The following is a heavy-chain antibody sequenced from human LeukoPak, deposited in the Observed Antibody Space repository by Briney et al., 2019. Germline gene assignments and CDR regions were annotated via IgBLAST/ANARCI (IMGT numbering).Heavy chain of an antibody. D-gene: IGHD1-26*01. V-gene: IGHV3-30-3*01. J-gene: IGHJ4*02. CDR2: ISYDGSKR. Sequence: GGSLRLSCAASGFTFSNYAMHWVHQAPGKRLEWVAVISYDGSKRYYGDSVKGRFTISRDNSKNTLYLQMNSLRAEDTAVYYCAKDISGTYPYYFDYWGQGTLVTVSS. CDR3: AKDISGTYPYYFDY. CDR1: GFTFSNYA.